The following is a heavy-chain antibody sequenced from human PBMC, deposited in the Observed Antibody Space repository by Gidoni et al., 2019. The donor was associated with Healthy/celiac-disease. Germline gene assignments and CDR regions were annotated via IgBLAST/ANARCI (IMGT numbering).Heavy chain of an antibody. CDR3: ARLTVTAFDY. CDR2: IYYSGST. J-gene: IGHJ4*02. CDR1: GGSISSSSYY. Sequence: QLQLQESGPGLVKPSETLSLPCTVSGGSISSSSYYWGWIRQPPGKGLEWIGSIYYSGSTYYNPSLKSRVTISVDTSKNQFSLKLSSVTAADTAVYYCARLTVTAFDYWGQGTLVTVSS. V-gene: IGHV4-39*01. D-gene: IGHD4-17*01.